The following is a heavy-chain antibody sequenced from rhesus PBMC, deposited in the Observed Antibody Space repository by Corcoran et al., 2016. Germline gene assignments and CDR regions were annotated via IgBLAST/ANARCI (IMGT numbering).Heavy chain of an antibody. J-gene: IGHJ4*01. CDR2: IDPSDSDT. D-gene: IGHD6-25*01. CDR3: AKRAAAAGAYFDY. V-gene: IGHV5-2*01. Sequence: EVQLVQSGAEVKRPGESLKISCKTSGYSFTSHWISWVRQMPGKGLEWMGAIDPSDSDTRYSPSFQGQVTISADKSISTTYLQWSSLKASDSATYYCAKRAAAAGAYFDYWGQGVLVTVSS. CDR1: GYSFTSHW.